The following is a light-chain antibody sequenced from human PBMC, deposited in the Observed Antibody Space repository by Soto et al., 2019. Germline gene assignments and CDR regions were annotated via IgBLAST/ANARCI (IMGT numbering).Light chain of an antibody. J-gene: IGKJ5*01. CDR1: QSLLHSDGYIF. CDR3: MQALQTPIT. CDR2: LGS. Sequence: DIVMTQSPLSLPVTPGEPASISCRSSQSLLHSDGYIFLDWYLQKPGQSPQLLFYLGSTRASGVPDRFSGSGSGTDFTLKISKVEAEDVGVYYCMQALQTPITFGQGTRLEIK. V-gene: IGKV2-28*01.